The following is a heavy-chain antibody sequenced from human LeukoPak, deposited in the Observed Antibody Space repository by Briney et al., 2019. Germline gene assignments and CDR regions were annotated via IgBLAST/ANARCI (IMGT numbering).Heavy chain of an antibody. Sequence: RSGGSLRLSCAASGFTFSDYYMSWVRQAPGKGLEWVSGINWISGSTGYADSVKGRFTISRDNAKNSLYLQMNSLRADDTALYYCARGSIVGATETGYFDCWGQGTLVTVSS. J-gene: IGHJ4*02. CDR3: ARGSIVGATETGYFDC. CDR2: INWISGST. CDR1: GFTFSDYY. V-gene: IGHV3-20*04. D-gene: IGHD1-26*01.